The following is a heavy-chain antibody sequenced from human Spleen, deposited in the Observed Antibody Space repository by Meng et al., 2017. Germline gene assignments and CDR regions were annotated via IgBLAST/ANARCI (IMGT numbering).Heavy chain of an antibody. CDR2: INHSGST. Sequence: QVHVQPGGAGLLKPSETLSLTCVVSGGSFSDYYWSWIRQPPGKGLEWIGEINHSGSTNYNPSLESRATISVDTSQNNLSLKLSSVTAADSAVYYCARGPTTMAHDFDYWGQGTLVTVSS. J-gene: IGHJ4*02. CDR3: ARGPTTMAHDFDY. V-gene: IGHV4-34*01. CDR1: GGSFSDYY. D-gene: IGHD4-11*01.